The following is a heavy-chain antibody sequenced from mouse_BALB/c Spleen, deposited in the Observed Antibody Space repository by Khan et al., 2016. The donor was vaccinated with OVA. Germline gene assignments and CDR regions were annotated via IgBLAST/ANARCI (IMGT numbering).Heavy chain of an antibody. CDR3: ARIYDGAWFAY. D-gene: IGHD2-12*01. J-gene: IGHJ3*01. CDR2: IYPGSGTT. CDR1: GYTFSDYV. Sequence: QVQLQQSGPDLVKPGASVKMSCKASGYTFSDYVVSWVKLKSGQGLEWIGEIYPGSGTTYYNENFKGKATLTADKSSNTAYLHLSSLTSEDSAVYFCARIYDGAWFAYWGQGTLVTVS. V-gene: IGHV1-81*01.